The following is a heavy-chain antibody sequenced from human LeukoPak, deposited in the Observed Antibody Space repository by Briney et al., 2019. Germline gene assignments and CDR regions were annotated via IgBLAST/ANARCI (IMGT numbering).Heavy chain of an antibody. CDR3: ARDPVPLGYCSGGSCYTQFDP. D-gene: IGHD2-15*01. Sequence: ASVKVSCKAFGYTFTGYYMHWVRQAPGQGLEWMGRINPNSGGANYAQKFQGRVTMTRDTSISTAYMELSRLRSDDTAVYYCARDPVPLGYCSGGSCYTQFDPWGQGTLVTVSS. CDR1: GYTFTGYY. J-gene: IGHJ5*02. V-gene: IGHV1-2*06. CDR2: INPNSGGA.